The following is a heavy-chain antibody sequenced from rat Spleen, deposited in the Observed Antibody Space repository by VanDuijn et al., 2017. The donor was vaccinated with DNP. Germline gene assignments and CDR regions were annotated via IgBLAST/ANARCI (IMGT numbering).Heavy chain of an antibody. V-gene: IGHV4-2*01. Sequence: EVKFVESGGGLVQPGRSLKLSWSASGFIFIDFWMGWVRQAPGMGLEWIGEVNKDSSRINYSPSLKDKFTISRDNAKNTLYLQVSKLGSEDTAIYYCAKGPNYGGDSDYFDYWGQGVMVTVSS. CDR2: VNKDSSRI. D-gene: IGHD1-11*01. J-gene: IGHJ2*01. CDR1: GFIFIDFW. CDR3: AKGPNYGGDSDYFDY.